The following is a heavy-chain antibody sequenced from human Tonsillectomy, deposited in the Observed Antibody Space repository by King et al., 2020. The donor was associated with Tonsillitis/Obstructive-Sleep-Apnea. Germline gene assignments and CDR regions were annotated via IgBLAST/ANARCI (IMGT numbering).Heavy chain of an antibody. V-gene: IGHV3-11*01. J-gene: IGHJ3*02. Sequence: QLVQSGGGLVRPGGSLRLSCAASGFTFSDYYMSWIRQAPGKGLEWVSYISSSGSTIYYADSVKGRFTISRDNAKNSLYLQVNSLRAEDTAVYYCATGLGELSSDAFDIWGQGTMVTVSS. CDR1: GFTFSDYY. CDR3: ATGLGELSSDAFDI. D-gene: IGHD3-16*02. CDR2: ISSSGSTI.